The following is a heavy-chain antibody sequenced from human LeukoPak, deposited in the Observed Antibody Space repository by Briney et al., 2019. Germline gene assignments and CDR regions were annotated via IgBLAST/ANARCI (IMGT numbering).Heavy chain of an antibody. CDR2: IYHSGTTYSWST. CDR1: GASMSNYY. V-gene: IGHV4-39*07. CDR3: ARAGITMVRGVTHFDY. J-gene: IGHJ4*02. D-gene: IGHD3-10*01. Sequence: SETLSLTCNVSGASMSNYYWVWIRQPPGKGLEWIGSIYHSGTTYSWSTSYNPSLKSRVTISVDKSKNQFSLKLSSVTAADTAVYYCARAGITMVRGVTHFDYWGQGTLVTVSS.